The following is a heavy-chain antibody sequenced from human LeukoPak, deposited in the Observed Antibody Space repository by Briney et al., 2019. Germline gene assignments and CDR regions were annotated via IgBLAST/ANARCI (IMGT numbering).Heavy chain of an antibody. CDR2: ISSSSSTI. Sequence: PGGSLRLSCAASGFTFSSYSMNWVRQAPGKGLEWVSYISSSSSTIYYADSVKGRFTISRDNAKNSLYLQMNSLRAEDTAVYYCARVGGSMVRGPYSDYWGQGTLVTVSS. J-gene: IGHJ4*02. CDR1: GFTFSSYS. D-gene: IGHD3-10*01. V-gene: IGHV3-48*01. CDR3: ARVGGSMVRGPYSDY.